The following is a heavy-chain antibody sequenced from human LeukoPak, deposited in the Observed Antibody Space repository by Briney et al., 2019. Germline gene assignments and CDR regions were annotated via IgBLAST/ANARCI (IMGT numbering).Heavy chain of an antibody. J-gene: IGHJ6*03. CDR2: ISSSSYTI. Sequence: GGSLRLSCAASDFTLSDYSMNWVRQAPGKGLEWISYISSSSYTIQYADSVKGRFTISRDNAKNSLYLQMHSLRDADTAVYYCARELGSTNRYYYYYYMDVWGKGTTVTVSS. CDR3: ARELGSTNRYYYYYYMDV. V-gene: IGHV3-48*02. CDR1: DFTLSDYS. D-gene: IGHD2-2*01.